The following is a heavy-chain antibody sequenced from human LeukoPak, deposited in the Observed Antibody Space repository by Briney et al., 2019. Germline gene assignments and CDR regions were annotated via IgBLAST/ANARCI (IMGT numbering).Heavy chain of an antibody. CDR1: GFTFSGSA. V-gene: IGHV3-73*01. CDR2: IRSKANSYAT. Sequence: GSLRLSCAASGFTFSGSAMHWVRQASGKGLEWVGRIRSKANSYATAYAASVKGRFTISRDDSKNTAYLQMNSLKTEDTAVYYCTRSLLPYGSGLGPDYYYYYGMDVWGQGTTVTVSS. CDR3: TRSLLPYGSGLGPDYYYYYGMDV. D-gene: IGHD3-10*01. J-gene: IGHJ6*02.